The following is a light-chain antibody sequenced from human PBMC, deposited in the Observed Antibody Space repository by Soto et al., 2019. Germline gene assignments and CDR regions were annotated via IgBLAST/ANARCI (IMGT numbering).Light chain of an antibody. J-gene: IGLJ1*01. CDR3: SSYTSSSTLGV. V-gene: IGLV2-14*01. CDR2: EVS. CDR1: SSDVGGYNY. Sequence: QSVLPRPASVSGSPGQSITISCTGTSSDVGGYNYVSWYQQHPGKAPKLMIYEVSNRPSGVSNRFSGSKSGNTASLTISGLQAEDEADYYCSSYTSSSTLGVFGTGTKLTVL.